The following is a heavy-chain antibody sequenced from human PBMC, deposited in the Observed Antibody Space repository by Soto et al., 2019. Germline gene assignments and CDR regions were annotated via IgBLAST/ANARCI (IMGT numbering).Heavy chain of an antibody. CDR2: VSHDGRNT. V-gene: IGHV3-30*18. J-gene: IGHJ4*02. Sequence: ESGGGVVQPGRSLRLSCAASGFTFSDYAMHWVRQAPGKGLEWVAVVSHDGRNTHYADSVKGRFTISRDRSKNTVSLEMTSLRAEDTAVYYCGKGGRQWLVTSDFNYWCQGALVTVSA. CDR1: GFTFSDYA. D-gene: IGHD6-19*01. CDR3: GKGGRQWLVTSDFNY.